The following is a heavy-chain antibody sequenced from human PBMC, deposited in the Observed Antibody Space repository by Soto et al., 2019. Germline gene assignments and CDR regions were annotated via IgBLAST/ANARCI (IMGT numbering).Heavy chain of an antibody. CDR2: INAGNGNT. J-gene: IGHJ6*02. D-gene: IGHD3-3*01. CDR1: GYTFTSYA. Sequence: ASVKVSCKASGYTFTSYAMHWVRQAPGQRLEWMGWINAGNGNTKYSQKFQGRVTITRDTSASTAYMELSSLRSDDTAVYYCARDRWVFGVVRYYYYGMDVWGQGTTVTVSS. CDR3: ARDRWVFGVVRYYYYGMDV. V-gene: IGHV1-3*01.